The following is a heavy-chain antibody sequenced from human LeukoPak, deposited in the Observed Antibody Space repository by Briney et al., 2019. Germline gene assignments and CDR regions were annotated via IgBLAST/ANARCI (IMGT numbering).Heavy chain of an antibody. CDR2: ISNDGNNK. CDR3: ARALIGYYFDY. J-gene: IGHJ4*02. CDR1: GFSFSDYT. V-gene: IGHV3-30*04. Sequence: GGSLRLSCAASGFSFSDYTMHWVRQAPGKGLEWVAFISNDGNNKYSADAVKGRFTISRDNSKNTLFLEMSNLRPEDTAVYYCARALIGYYFDYWGQGTLVTVSS. D-gene: IGHD2-8*01.